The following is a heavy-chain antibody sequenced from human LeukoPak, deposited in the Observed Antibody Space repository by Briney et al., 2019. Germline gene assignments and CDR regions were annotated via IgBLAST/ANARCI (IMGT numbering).Heavy chain of an antibody. CDR2: INHSGST. J-gene: IGHJ3*02. CDR1: GGSISSYY. CDR3: ARARIRAFDI. D-gene: IGHD3-3*02. Sequence: PSETLSLTCTVSGGSISSYYWSWIRQPPGKGLEWIGGINHSGSTNYNPSLKSRVTISVDTSKNQFSLKLSSVTAADTAVYYCARARIRAFDIWGQGTMVTVSS. V-gene: IGHV4-34*01.